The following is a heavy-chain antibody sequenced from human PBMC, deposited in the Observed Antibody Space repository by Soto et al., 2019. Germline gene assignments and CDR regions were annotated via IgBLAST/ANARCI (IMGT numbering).Heavy chain of an antibody. D-gene: IGHD3-10*01. CDR2: IIAGGEST. CDR1: GFNFNNYD. V-gene: IGHV3-23*01. CDR3: AKKYSYGSGSYLYHFDY. J-gene: IGHJ4*02. Sequence: EVKLLESGGGLVQPGGSLRLSCAASGFNFNNYDMTWVRQAPGKGLEWVSTIIAGGESTYYADSVKGRFSISRDNSQNTLYLQMNSLRADDTALYYCAKKYSYGSGSYLYHFDYWGQGTLVTVSS.